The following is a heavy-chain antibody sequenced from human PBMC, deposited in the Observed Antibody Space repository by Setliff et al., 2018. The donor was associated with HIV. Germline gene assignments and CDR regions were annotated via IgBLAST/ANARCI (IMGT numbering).Heavy chain of an antibody. Sequence: SETLSLTCAVYGGSFSGYYWSWIRQPPGKGLEWIGEINHSGSTNYNSSLKSRVTISVDTSKNQFSLKLSSVTAADTAVYYCARRRGGNNNYFGYWGQGTLVTVSS. J-gene: IGHJ4*02. CDR1: GGSFSGYY. CDR3: ARRRGGNNNYFGY. V-gene: IGHV4-34*01. CDR2: INHSGST. D-gene: IGHD1-1*01.